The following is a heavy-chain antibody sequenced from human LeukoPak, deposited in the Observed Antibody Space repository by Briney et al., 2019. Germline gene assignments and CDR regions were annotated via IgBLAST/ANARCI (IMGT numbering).Heavy chain of an antibody. Sequence: GGSLRLSCAASGFTVSSNYMSWVRQAPGKGLEWVSVIYSGGSTYYADSVKGRFTISRDNSKNTLYLQMNSLRAEDTAVYYCARGLPYYYDSSGYYYWGQGTLVTVSS. V-gene: IGHV3-66*01. J-gene: IGHJ4*02. CDR1: GFTVSSNY. CDR2: IYSGGST. D-gene: IGHD3-22*01. CDR3: ARGLPYYYDSSGYYY.